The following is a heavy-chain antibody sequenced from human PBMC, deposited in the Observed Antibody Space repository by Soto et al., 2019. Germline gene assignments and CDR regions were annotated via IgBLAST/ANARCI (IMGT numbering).Heavy chain of an antibody. CDR1: GFTFGSYA. D-gene: IGHD6-19*01. CDR3: TRHMSPHIAVAGT. CDR2: ISSSGDNT. V-gene: IGHV3-64D*08. Sequence: PGGSLRLSCSASGFTFGSYAMHWVRQAPGKGLEYVSAISSSGDNTYYPDSVKGRFTISRDNSKNTLYLQMSSLRVEDTAVYYCTRHMSPHIAVAGTWGQGTQVTVSS. J-gene: IGHJ4*02.